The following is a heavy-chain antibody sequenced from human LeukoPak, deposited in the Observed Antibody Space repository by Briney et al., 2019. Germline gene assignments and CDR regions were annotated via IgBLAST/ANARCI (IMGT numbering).Heavy chain of an antibody. Sequence: GGSLRLSCAASGFTISAYTMNWVRQAPGKGLEWVSSISSSSIYIYYADSVKGRFTISRDNAKNSLYLQMNSLRAEDTAVYYCARARYCSSTNCYEHDYWGQGTLVTVSS. CDR3: ARARYCSSTNCYEHDY. CDR2: ISSSSIYI. J-gene: IGHJ4*02. V-gene: IGHV3-21*01. CDR1: GFTISAYT. D-gene: IGHD2-2*01.